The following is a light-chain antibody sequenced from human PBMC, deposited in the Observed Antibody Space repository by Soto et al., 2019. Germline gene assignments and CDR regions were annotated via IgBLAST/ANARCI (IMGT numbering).Light chain of an antibody. CDR3: QQYVSSPLT. J-gene: IGKJ3*01. CDR1: QSVSSSY. Sequence: EIVLTQSPGTLSLSPGERATLSCRASQSVSSSYLAWYQQKPGQAPRLLIYGASSRATGIPDRFSGSGSGTDFTLTISSLEPEDFAVYYCQQYVSSPLTFGPGTKVDIK. CDR2: GAS. V-gene: IGKV3-20*01.